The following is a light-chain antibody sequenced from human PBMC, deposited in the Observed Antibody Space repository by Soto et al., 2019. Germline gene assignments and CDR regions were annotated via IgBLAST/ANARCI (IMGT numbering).Light chain of an antibody. CDR3: QHHDSSVLFT. J-gene: IGKJ3*01. CDR2: GVS. CDR1: QTISSSD. V-gene: IGKV3-20*01. Sequence: EIVLTQSPGTLSVSPGESATLSCTASQTISSSDLAWFQQKPGQAPRLLIYGVSKRATGIPDRFSGIGSGTEFTLTISRLEPEDSAVYYCQHHDSSVLFTFGTGSKVDIK.